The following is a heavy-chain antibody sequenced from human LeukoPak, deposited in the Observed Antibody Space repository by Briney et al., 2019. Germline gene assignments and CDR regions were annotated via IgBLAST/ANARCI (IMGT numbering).Heavy chain of an antibody. CDR2: IYSGDFDT. J-gene: IGHJ6*03. D-gene: IGHD6-19*01. V-gene: IGHV5-51*01. CDR1: GYSFPTYG. Sequence: GVSLNISCKGPGYSFPTYGIGWVRQMTGKGLDWMGFIYSGDFDTRYSPSSQGQVTISADKSISTAYLKWSSLKASDTAMYYCARQGSSGWYPSDYYYYFMDVWRKGTTVTVYS. CDR3: ARQGSSGWYPSDYYYYFMDV.